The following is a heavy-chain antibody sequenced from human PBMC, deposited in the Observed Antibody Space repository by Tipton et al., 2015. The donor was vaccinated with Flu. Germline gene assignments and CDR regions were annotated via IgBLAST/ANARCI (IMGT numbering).Heavy chain of an antibody. CDR2: INQDGDKI. D-gene: IGHD2-15*01. CDR1: GFSFSNYW. V-gene: IGHV3-7*03. Sequence: SLRLSCAASGFSFSNYWMSWVRQAPGKGLEWVANINQDGDKIYYVDSVKGRFTISRDNAKNSLYLQMNSLRADDTAVYYCARAIGAADSHGGQGTLVTVSS. CDR3: ARAIGAADSH. J-gene: IGHJ4*02.